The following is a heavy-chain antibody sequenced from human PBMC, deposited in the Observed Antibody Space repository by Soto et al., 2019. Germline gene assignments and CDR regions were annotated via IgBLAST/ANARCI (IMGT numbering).Heavy chain of an antibody. CDR1: GFTFSSYG. D-gene: IGHD6-13*01. CDR2: ISYDGSNK. Sequence: GGSLRLSCAASGFTFSSYGMHWVRQAPGKGLEWVAVISYDGSNKYYADSVKGRFTISRDNSKNTLYLQMNSLRAEDTAVYYCAKDLLTAVVLRTKAAAGNYVDYWGQGTLVTVSS. V-gene: IGHV3-30*18. J-gene: IGHJ4*02. CDR3: AKDLLTAVVLRTKAAAGNYVDY.